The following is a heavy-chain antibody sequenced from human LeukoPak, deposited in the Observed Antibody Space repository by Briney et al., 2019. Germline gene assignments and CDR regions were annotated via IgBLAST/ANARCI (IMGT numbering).Heavy chain of an antibody. J-gene: IGHJ3*02. Sequence: SETLSLTCTVSGGSISSYYWSWIRQPAGKGLEWIGRIYTSGSTNYNPPLKSRVTMSVDTSKNQFSLKLSSVTAADTAVYYCARGSGRYSSSWGDAFDIWGQGTMVTVSS. V-gene: IGHV4-4*07. CDR2: IYTSGST. CDR1: GGSISSYY. D-gene: IGHD6-13*01. CDR3: ARGSGRYSSSWGDAFDI.